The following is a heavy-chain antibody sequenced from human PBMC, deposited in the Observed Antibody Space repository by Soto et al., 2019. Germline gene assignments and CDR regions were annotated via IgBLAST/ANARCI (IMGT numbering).Heavy chain of an antibody. CDR2: ISSSSSYI. J-gene: IGHJ4*02. CDR3: ARDGGGGWNFDY. D-gene: IGHD6-19*01. Sequence: GWSLRLSCAASVFTFISYSMNWVRQAPGKGLEWVSSISSSSSYIYYADSVKGRFTISRDNAKNSLYLQMNSLRAEDTAVYYCARDGGGGWNFDYWGQGTLVTVSS. V-gene: IGHV3-21*01. CDR1: VFTFISYS.